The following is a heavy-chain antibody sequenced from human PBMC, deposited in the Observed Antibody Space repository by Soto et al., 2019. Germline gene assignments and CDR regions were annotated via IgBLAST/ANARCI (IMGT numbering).Heavy chain of an antibody. D-gene: IGHD4-17*01. J-gene: IGHJ3*01. CDR1: GFTFSSYA. V-gene: IGHV3-30-3*01. CDR2: ISYDGSNK. CDR3: ARGSVHGDSASFDF. Sequence: QVQLVNSGGGVVQHGRSMRLSCAASGFTFSSYAMHWVRQAPGKGLERVAVISYDGSNKFYADSVKGSFTISRDNSKNTLYLQVNSLRAADPAVYYCARGSVHGDSASFDFWGEATMVSVSS.